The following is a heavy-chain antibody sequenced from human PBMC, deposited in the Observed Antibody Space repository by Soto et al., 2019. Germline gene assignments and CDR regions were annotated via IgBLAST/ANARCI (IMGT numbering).Heavy chain of an antibody. D-gene: IGHD1-7*01. CDR2: FDPEDGET. CDR3: ATGTLTAGLELRWFDP. V-gene: IGHV1-24*01. Sequence: ASVKVSCKVSGDTHTELSMHWVRQAPGKGLEWMGGFDPEDGETIYAQKFQVRVTMPEDTSQYTAYMELSSLISEDTAVYYCATGTLTAGLELRWFDPWAQGTLVTVSS. CDR1: GDTHTELS. J-gene: IGHJ5*02.